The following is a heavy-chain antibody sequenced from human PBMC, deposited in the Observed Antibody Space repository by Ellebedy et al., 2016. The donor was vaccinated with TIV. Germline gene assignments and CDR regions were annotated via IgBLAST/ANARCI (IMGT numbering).Heavy chain of an antibody. CDR1: GYTFTDYY. CDR2: INPHSGGT. Sequence: AASVKVSCRASGYTFTDYYIHWVRQAPGQGLEWMGWINPHSGGTNYAQNFQVRVTMTRDPSITTAYMELSRLTSDDAAVYYCARDGWGSSGYYLPYFDYWGQGTLVTVSS. J-gene: IGHJ4*02. V-gene: IGHV1-2*02. CDR3: ARDGWGSSGYYLPYFDY. D-gene: IGHD3-22*01.